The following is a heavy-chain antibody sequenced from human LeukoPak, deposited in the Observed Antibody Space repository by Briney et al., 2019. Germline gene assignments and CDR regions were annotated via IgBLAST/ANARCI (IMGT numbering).Heavy chain of an antibody. CDR1: GFTFDDYA. Sequence: GRSLRLSCAASGFTFDDYAMHWVRHAPGKGLEWVSGISWNSGSIGYADSVKGRFTISRDNAKNSLYLQMNSLRGEDTALYYCARGYSYGYIGYFDYWGQGILVTVSS. CDR3: ARGYSYGYIGYFDY. D-gene: IGHD5-18*01. J-gene: IGHJ4*02. CDR2: ISWNSGSI. V-gene: IGHV3-9*01.